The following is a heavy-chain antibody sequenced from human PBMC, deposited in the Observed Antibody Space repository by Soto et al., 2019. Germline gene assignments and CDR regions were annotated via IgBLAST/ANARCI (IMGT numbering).Heavy chain of an antibody. CDR2: FSGSGGST. D-gene: IGHD3-3*01. J-gene: IGHJ6*02. CDR3: ARDWTGDTCPCLDV. Sequence: EVQLLESGGGLVQPGGSLRLSCAAAGFTFSNYALTWVHKSPGKGLEWVSTFSGSGGSTYYADSVSGRFTISRDNSKNTLFLQMNSLRVEYTAIYYCARDWTGDTCPCLDVWGQGTTVSVSS. CDR1: GFTFSNYA. V-gene: IGHV3-23*01.